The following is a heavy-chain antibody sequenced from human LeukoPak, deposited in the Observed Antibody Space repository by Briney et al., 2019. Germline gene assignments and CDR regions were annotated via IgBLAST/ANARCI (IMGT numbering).Heavy chain of an antibody. J-gene: IGHJ5*02. CDR1: GYSFTDYY. CDR3: ARADRLHGGPYLIGP. D-gene: IGHD2-21*01. Sequence: ASVNVSCKTSGYSFTDYYMHWVRQAPGQGLEWMGWINHNSGGTSSAQKFQGRVTMTRDTSIATVYMEVSWLTSDDTAIYYCARADRLHGGPYLIGPWGQGTLVTVSS. CDR2: INHNSGGT. V-gene: IGHV1-2*02.